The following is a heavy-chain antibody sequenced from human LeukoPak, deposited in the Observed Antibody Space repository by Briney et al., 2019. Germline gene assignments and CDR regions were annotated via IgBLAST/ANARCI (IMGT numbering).Heavy chain of an antibody. V-gene: IGHV1-8*03. Sequence: PPASVKVSCKASGYTFTSYDINWVRQATGQGLEWMVWMNPNSGNTGYAQKFQGRVTITRNTSISTAYMELSSLRSEDTAVYYCARVSGGSCYSCFDLWGRGTLVTVSS. CDR3: ARVSGGSCYSCFDL. CDR2: MNPNSGNT. D-gene: IGHD2-15*01. CDR1: GYTFTSYD. J-gene: IGHJ2*01.